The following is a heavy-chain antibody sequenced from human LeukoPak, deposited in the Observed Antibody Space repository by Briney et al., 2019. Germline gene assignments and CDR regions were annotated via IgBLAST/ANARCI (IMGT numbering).Heavy chain of an antibody. Sequence: SETLSLTCTVSGGSISSYYWSWIRQPPGKGLEWIGYIYYSGSTNYNPSLKSRVTMSVDTSKNQFSLKLSSVIAADTAVYYCARDGVGTKQLPDAFDIWGQGIMVTVSS. J-gene: IGHJ3*02. D-gene: IGHD1-14*01. CDR1: GGSISSYY. CDR2: IYYSGST. V-gene: IGHV4-59*01. CDR3: ARDGVGTKQLPDAFDI.